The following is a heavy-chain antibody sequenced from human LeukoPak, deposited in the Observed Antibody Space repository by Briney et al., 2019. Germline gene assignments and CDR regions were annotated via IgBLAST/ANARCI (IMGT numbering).Heavy chain of an antibody. CDR3: AREAAAGTFYFDY. D-gene: IGHD6-13*01. Sequence: KPSETLSLTCTVSGGSISSYYWSWIRQPPGKGLEWIGRIYTSGSTNYNPSLKSRVTMSVDTSKNQFSLKLTSVTAADTAVYYCAREAAAGTFYFDYWGQGTLVTVSS. V-gene: IGHV4-4*07. J-gene: IGHJ4*02. CDR2: IYTSGST. CDR1: GGSISSYY.